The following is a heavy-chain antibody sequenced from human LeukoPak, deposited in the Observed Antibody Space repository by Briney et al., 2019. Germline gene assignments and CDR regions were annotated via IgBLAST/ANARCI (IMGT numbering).Heavy chain of an antibody. Sequence: PGRSLRLSCAASGFTFSSYGMHWVRQAPGKGLEWVAVISYDGSNKYYADSVKGRFTISRDNSKNTLYLQMNSLRAEDTAVYYCAKNGVPAQDYWGQGTLVTVSS. CDR3: AKNGVPAQDY. D-gene: IGHD2-2*01. CDR2: ISYDGSNK. J-gene: IGHJ4*02. V-gene: IGHV3-30*18. CDR1: GFTFSSYG.